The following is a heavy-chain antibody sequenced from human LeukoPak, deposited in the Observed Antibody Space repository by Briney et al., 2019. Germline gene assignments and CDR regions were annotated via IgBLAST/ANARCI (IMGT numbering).Heavy chain of an antibody. V-gene: IGHV3-53*01. Sequence: GGSLRLSCAASGFTVSSNYMSWVRQAPGKGLEWVSVIYSGGSTYYADSVKGRFTISRDNSKNTLYLQMNSLRAEDTAVYYCARGSEWLYGFDYWGQGTLVTVSS. CDR1: GFTVSSNY. CDR2: IYSGGST. J-gene: IGHJ4*02. CDR3: ARGSEWLYGFDY. D-gene: IGHD3-3*01.